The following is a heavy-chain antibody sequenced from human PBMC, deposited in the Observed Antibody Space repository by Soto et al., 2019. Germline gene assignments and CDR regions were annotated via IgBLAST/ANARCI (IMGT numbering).Heavy chain of an antibody. CDR1: GFTFSSYS. V-gene: IGHV3-21*01. D-gene: IGHD4-17*01. CDR3: ARDTVPKQLYYYYYGMDV. J-gene: IGHJ6*02. CDR2: ISSSSSYI. Sequence: PGGSLRLSCAASGFTFSSYSMNWVRQAPGKGLEWVSSISSSSSYIYYADSVKGRFTISRDNAKNSLYLQMNSLRAEDTAVYYCARDTVPKQLYYYYYGMDVWGQGTTVTVSS.